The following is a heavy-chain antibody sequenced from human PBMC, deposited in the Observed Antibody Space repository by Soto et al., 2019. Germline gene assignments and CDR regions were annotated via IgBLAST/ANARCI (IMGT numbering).Heavy chain of an antibody. CDR1: GFTFSNYG. CDR3: ARTMPSLSWPTAALY. Sequence: PGGSLRLSCAASGFTFSNYGMHWVRQAPGKGLEWVAVIWYDGSNKYYADSVQGRFIISRDNSKNTLYLQLNSLRAEDTAVYHCARTMPSLSWPTAALYWGQGILVTVSS. V-gene: IGHV3-33*01. D-gene: IGHD6-13*01. CDR2: IWYDGSNK. J-gene: IGHJ4*02.